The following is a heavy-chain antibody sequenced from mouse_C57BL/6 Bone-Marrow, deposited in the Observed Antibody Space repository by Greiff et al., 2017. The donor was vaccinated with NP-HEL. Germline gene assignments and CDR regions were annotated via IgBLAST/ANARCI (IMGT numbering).Heavy chain of an antibody. CDR3: ARGGGSGSNSYYYAMDY. J-gene: IGHJ4*01. Sequence: QVQLKESGAELARPGASVKMSCKASGYTFTSYTMHWVKQRPGQGLEWIGYINPSSGYTKYNQKFKDKATLTADKSSSTAYMQLSSLTSEDSAVYYCARGGGSGSNSYYYAMDYWGQGTSVTVSS. V-gene: IGHV1-4*01. D-gene: IGHD2-5*01. CDR1: GYTFTSYT. CDR2: INPSSGYT.